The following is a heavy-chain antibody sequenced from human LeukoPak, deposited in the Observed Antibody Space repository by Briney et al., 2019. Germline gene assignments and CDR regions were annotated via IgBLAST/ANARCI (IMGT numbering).Heavy chain of an antibody. CDR2: IYYSGST. D-gene: IGHD3-10*01. CDR1: GGSISSSRYY. Sequence: SETLSLTCTVSGGSISSSRYYWGWIRQPPGKGLEWIGIIYYSGSTYYNPSLKSRVTISVDTSKNQFSLKLSSVTAADTAVYYCASSGDYYGSGSYYLNYWGQGTLVTVSS. V-gene: IGHV4-39*07. CDR3: ASSGDYYGSGSYYLNY. J-gene: IGHJ4*02.